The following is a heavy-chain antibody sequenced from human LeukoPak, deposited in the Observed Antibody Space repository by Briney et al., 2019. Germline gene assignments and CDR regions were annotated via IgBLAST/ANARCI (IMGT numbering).Heavy chain of an antibody. Sequence: PGGSLRLSCAASGFTVSSNYMSWVRQAPGKGLEWVSVIYSGGSTYYADSVKGRFTISRDNSKNTLYLQMNSLRAEDTAVYYCAKDLLVYCSSTSCPGGDYWGQGTLVTVSS. CDR3: AKDLLVYCSSTSCPGGDY. CDR1: GFTVSSNY. CDR2: IYSGGST. J-gene: IGHJ4*02. D-gene: IGHD2-2*01. V-gene: IGHV3-53*01.